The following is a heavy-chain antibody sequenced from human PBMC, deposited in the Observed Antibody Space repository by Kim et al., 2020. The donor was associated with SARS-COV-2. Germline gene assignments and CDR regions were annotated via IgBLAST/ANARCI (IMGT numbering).Heavy chain of an antibody. CDR1: GYTFTGYY. Sequence: ASVKVSCKASGYTFTGYYMHWVRQAPGQGLEWMGWINPNSGGTNYAQKFQGRVTMTRDTSISTAYMELSRLRSDDTAVYYCAESSELDDAFDIWGQGTMVTVSS. V-gene: IGHV1-2*02. CDR3: AESSELDDAFDI. CDR2: INPNSGGT. J-gene: IGHJ3*02. D-gene: IGHD1-26*01.